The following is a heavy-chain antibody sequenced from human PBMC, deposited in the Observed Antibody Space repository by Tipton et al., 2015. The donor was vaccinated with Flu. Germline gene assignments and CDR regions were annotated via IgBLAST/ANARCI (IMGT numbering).Heavy chain of an antibody. J-gene: IGHJ5*02. Sequence: TLSLTCTVSGDSISNYYWDWIRQPAGNGLQWIGRIYTSGSTDYNPSLKGRVTMSVDTSRNQFSLRLSSVTAADPAVYFCAREAAPTPGAGYQYESWGQGKLVTVSS. CDR3: AREAAPTPGAGYQYES. V-gene: IGHV4-4*07. CDR1: GDSISNYY. D-gene: IGHD3-10*01. CDR2: IYTSGST.